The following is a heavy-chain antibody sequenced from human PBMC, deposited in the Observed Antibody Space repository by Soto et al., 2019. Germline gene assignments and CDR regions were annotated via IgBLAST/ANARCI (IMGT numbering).Heavy chain of an antibody. D-gene: IGHD2-15*01. V-gene: IGHV4-34*01. CDR3: ARRGCSGGSCYAGYYYYYGMDV. CDR2: INHSGST. J-gene: IGHJ6*02. CDR1: GGSFSGYY. Sequence: SETLSLTCAVYGGSFSGYYWSWIRRPPGKGLEWIGEINHSGSTNYNPSLKSRVTISVDTSKNQFSLKLSSVTAADTAVYYCARRGCSGGSCYAGYYYYYGMDVWGQGTTVTVSS.